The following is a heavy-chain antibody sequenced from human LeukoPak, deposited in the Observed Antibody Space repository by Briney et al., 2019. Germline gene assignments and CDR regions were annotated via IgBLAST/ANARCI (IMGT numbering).Heavy chain of an antibody. V-gene: IGHV1-2*02. CDR1: GYTFTDYY. CDR3: ARADRLDGAPYLIGP. Sequence: GASVKVSCKTYGYTFTDYYLHWVRQAPGQGLEWVGWINPDSGVTSSAQKFRGRFSMTRDTSISTIYMEVAWLTSEDTAISYCARADRLDGAPYLIGPWGQGTLVTVSS. D-gene: IGHD2-21*01. J-gene: IGHJ5*02. CDR2: INPDSGVT.